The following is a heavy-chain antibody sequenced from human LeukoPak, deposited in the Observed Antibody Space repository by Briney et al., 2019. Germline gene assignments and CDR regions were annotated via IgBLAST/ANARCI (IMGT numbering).Heavy chain of an antibody. D-gene: IGHD3-10*01. CDR1: GFILTTYT. CDR2: ITGRSDYI. CDR3: ARSRDLLLWFGELSYYFDY. V-gene: IGHV3-21*04. J-gene: IGHJ4*02. Sequence: GGSLRLSCAASGFILTTYTMNWVRQAPGKGLEWVSSITGRSDYIYYADSVKGRFTISRDNAKNSLYLQMNSLRAEDTAVYYCARSRDLLLWFGELSYYFDYWGQGTLVTVSS.